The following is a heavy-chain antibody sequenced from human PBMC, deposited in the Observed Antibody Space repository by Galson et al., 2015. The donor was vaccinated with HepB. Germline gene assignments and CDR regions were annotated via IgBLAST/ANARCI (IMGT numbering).Heavy chain of an antibody. Sequence: SLRLSCAASGFKFYNYAMHWLRQAPGKRLKYVSAISSNGDDTWYADSVKGRFTISRDNSKNTLYVQMSTLRPEDTAVYYCSSDAFDVWGQGTMVIVSS. CDR1: GFKFYNYA. CDR2: ISSNGDDT. V-gene: IGHV3-64*05. J-gene: IGHJ3*01. CDR3: SSDAFDV.